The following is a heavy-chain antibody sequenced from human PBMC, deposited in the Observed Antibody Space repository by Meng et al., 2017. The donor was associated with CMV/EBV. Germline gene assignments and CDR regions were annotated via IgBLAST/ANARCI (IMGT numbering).Heavy chain of an antibody. CDR2: IYYSGST. V-gene: IGHV4-61*01. J-gene: IGHJ5*02. D-gene: IGHD3-3*01. CDR3: ARQTSSYYDFWSGFNWFDP. Sequence: SETLSLTCTVSGGSVSSGSCYWSCIRQPPGRGLEWIGYIYYSGSTNYNPSLKRRVTISVDTSKNQFSLKLSSVTAADTAVYYCARQTSSYYDFWSGFNWFDPWGQGTLVTVSS. CDR1: GGSVSSGSCY.